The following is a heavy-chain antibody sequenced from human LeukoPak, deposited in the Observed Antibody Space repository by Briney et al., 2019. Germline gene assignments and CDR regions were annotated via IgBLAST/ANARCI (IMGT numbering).Heavy chain of an antibody. Sequence: GGSLRLSCAASRFTLSSYSMNWVRQAPGKGLEWVSVISVSDGSTYYADSVRGRFTISRDNSKNTLFLQLNGLRAEDTAIYYCARAMPSSTYYFDSWGQGTLVTVSS. CDR1: RFTLSSYS. V-gene: IGHV3-23*01. CDR3: ARAMPSSTYYFDS. CDR2: ISVSDGST. D-gene: IGHD2-2*01. J-gene: IGHJ4*02.